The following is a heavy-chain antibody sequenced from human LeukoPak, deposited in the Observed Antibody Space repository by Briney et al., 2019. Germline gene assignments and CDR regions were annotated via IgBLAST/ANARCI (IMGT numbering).Heavy chain of an antibody. CDR3: ASGREVGYDSSGYLGIADYYFDY. CDR1: GYTFTGYY. V-gene: IGHV1-2*02. J-gene: IGHJ4*02. Sequence: GASVKVSCKASGYTFTGYYIHWMRQAPGQGLEWMGWINPNSGGTNYAQKFQGRVTMTRDTSISTAYMELSRLRSDDTAVYYCASGREVGYDSSGYLGIADYYFDYWGQGTLVTVSS. D-gene: IGHD3-22*01. CDR2: INPNSGGT.